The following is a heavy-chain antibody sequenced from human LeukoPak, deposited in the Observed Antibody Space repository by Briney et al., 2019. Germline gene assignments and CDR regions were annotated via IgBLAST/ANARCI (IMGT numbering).Heavy chain of an antibody. CDR2: IYYTGST. V-gene: IGHV4-59*01. CDR1: GGSIDSYY. CDR3: ARDSRGQLWGYWYFDL. D-gene: IGHD3-22*01. Sequence: SETLSLTCAVSGGSIDSYYWSWIRQPPGKGLEWIGYIYYTGSTNYNPSLKSRVTISVDTSKNQFSLKLSSVTAADTAIYYYARDSRGQLWGYWYFDLWGRGTLVTVSS. J-gene: IGHJ2*01.